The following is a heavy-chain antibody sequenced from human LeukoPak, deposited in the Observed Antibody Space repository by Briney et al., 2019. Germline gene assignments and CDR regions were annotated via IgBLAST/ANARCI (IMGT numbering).Heavy chain of an antibody. CDR2: INPNSGGT. CDR3: ARTRSGSYVGLGC. Sequence: ASVKVSCKASGYTFTGYYMPWVRQAPGQGLEWMGWINPNSGGTNYAQKFQGRVTMTRDTSISTVYMELSRLRSDDTAVYYCARTRSGSYVGLGCWGRGTLVAVSS. J-gene: IGHJ4*02. CDR1: GYTFTGYY. V-gene: IGHV1-2*02. D-gene: IGHD6-19*01.